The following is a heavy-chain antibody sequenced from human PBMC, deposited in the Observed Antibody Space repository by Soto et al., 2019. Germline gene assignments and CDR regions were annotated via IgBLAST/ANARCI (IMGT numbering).Heavy chain of an antibody. CDR2: ISTKNGHT. Sequence: QVQLVQSGAEVKKSGASVKVSCKASGYTFLTYDISGVRQAPGQGLEWMGWISTKNGHTNYSQNLQGRATMTTDTSTNPGYLELRNLRSDDTAVYFCARDQFPWFDPWGQGTLVTVSS. J-gene: IGHJ5*02. V-gene: IGHV1-18*01. CDR3: ARDQFPWFDP. CDR1: GYTFLTYD.